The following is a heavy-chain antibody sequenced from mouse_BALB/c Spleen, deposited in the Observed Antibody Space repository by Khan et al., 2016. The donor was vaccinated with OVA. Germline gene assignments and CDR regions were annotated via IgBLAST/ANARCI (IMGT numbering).Heavy chain of an antibody. V-gene: IGHV1-77*01. CDR1: GYTFTDYY. J-gene: IGHJ2*01. Sequence: QVQLQQSGADLARPGASVKLSCKASGYTFTDYYITWVKQKTGQGLEWIGEIYPGSGNTYYNENFKGKASLTADKSSNTAYMQLSSLKSEDSAVYFCARMATTSFYFWGQGTTLTVSS. D-gene: IGHD2-3*01. CDR2: IYPGSGNT. CDR3: ARMATTSFYF.